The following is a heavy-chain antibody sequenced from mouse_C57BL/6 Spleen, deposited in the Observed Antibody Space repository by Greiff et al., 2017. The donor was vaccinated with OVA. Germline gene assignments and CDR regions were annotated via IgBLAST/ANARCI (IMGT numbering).Heavy chain of an antibody. J-gene: IGHJ3*01. CDR3: ARQMYYGNSAWFAY. D-gene: IGHD2-1*01. Sequence: EVQLQQSGPELVKPGASVKISCKASGYTFTDYYMNWVKQSHGKSLEWIGDINPNNGGTSYNQKFKGKATLTVDKSSSTAYMELRSLTSEDSAVYYCARQMYYGNSAWFAYWGQGTLVTVSA. V-gene: IGHV1-26*01. CDR1: GYTFTDYY. CDR2: INPNNGGT.